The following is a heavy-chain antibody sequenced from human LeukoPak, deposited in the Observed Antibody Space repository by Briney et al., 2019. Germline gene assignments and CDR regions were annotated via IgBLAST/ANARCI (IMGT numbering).Heavy chain of an antibody. CDR2: IIPILGIA. Sequence: ASVKVSCKASGGTFSSYAISWVRQAPGQGLEWMGRIIPILGIANYAQKFQGRVTITADKSTSTAYMELSSLRSEDTAGYCEIWGSGSSFDYWGQGTLVTVSS. V-gene: IGHV1-69*04. CDR1: GGTFSSYA. CDR3: IWGSGSSFDY. J-gene: IGHJ4*02. D-gene: IGHD3-10*01.